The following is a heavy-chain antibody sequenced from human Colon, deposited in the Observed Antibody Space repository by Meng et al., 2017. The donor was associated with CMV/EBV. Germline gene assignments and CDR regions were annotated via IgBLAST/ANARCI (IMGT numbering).Heavy chain of an antibody. CDR1: GLSLSTDGLR. J-gene: IGHJ4*02. Sequence: SGPTLVEPTQTLTLTCSLSGLSLSTDGLRVSWIRQPPGKALEWLARIDWGDDKFYSTSLRTRLTISRDTSKNQVVLTMTNMDPVDTATYYCARPHGGSGWYYFDYWGQGILVTVSS. CDR3: ARPHGGSGWYYFDY. D-gene: IGHD6-19*01. V-gene: IGHV2-70*04. CDR2: IDWGDDK.